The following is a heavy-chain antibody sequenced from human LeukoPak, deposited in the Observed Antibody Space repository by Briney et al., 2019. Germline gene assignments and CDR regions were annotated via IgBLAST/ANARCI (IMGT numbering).Heavy chain of an antibody. Sequence: GASVKVSCKASGGTFSSYAISWVRQAPGQGLEWMGRIIPIFGIANYAQKFQGRVTITADKSTSTAYMELSSLRSEDTAVYYCARDQDIVAKSLFDYWGQGTLVTVSS. CDR3: ARDQDIVAKSLFDY. D-gene: IGHD5-12*01. CDR2: IIPIFGIA. CDR1: GGTFSSYA. V-gene: IGHV1-69*04. J-gene: IGHJ4*02.